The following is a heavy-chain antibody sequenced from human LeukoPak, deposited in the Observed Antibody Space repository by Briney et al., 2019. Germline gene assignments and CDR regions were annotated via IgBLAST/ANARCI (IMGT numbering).Heavy chain of an antibody. CDR3: ARVVISSGWIPHPAGLDF. V-gene: IGHV3-53*01. CDR1: GFTVSSGY. Sequence: GGSLRLSCAASGFTVSSGYMSWVRQAPGKGLEWVSIIYSGGNTYYADSVKGRFTISRDNSKNTLYLQMNSLRAEDTAVYHCARVVISSGWIPHPAGLDFWGQGTLVTVSS. J-gene: IGHJ4*02. CDR2: IYSGGNT. D-gene: IGHD6-19*01.